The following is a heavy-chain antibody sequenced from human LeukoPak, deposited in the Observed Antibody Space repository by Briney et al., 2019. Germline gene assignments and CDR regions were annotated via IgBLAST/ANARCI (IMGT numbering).Heavy chain of an antibody. CDR1: GGSINSYY. Sequence: SETLSLTCTVSGGSINSYYWSWLRQPPGKGLEGIGYIYDSGSTNYNPSLKSRVTISVDTSKNQFSLKLSSVTAADTAVYYCARGTYYYGSGSYYILDYWGQGTLVTVSS. CDR2: IYDSGST. V-gene: IGHV4-59*01. CDR3: ARGTYYYGSGSYYILDY. J-gene: IGHJ4*02. D-gene: IGHD3-10*01.